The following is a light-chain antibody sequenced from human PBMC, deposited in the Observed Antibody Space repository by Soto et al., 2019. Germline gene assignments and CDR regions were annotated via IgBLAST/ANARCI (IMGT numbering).Light chain of an antibody. J-gene: IGKJ3*01. CDR1: QSVSSN. CDR3: QQYNNWPFT. Sequence: EIVMTQSPATLSVSPGERATLSCRASQSVSSNLAWYQQKPGQAPRLLIYGASTRATGIPARFSGSGSGTEFTLTISIRQSEDFAVYYCQQYNNWPFTFGPGTKVDIK. V-gene: IGKV3-15*01. CDR2: GAS.